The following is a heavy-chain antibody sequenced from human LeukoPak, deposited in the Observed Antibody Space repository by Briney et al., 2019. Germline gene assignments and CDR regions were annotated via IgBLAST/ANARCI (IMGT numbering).Heavy chain of an antibody. CDR2: IYYSGGT. D-gene: IGHD3-9*01. Sequence: PSQTLSLTCTVSGGSISSGGYYWSWIRQHPGKGLEWIGYIYYSGGTYYNPSLKSRVTISVDTSKNQFSLKLSSVTAADTAVYYCARAGIDSIDYWGQGTLVTVSS. J-gene: IGHJ4*02. V-gene: IGHV4-31*03. CDR1: GGSISSGGYY. CDR3: ARAGIDSIDY.